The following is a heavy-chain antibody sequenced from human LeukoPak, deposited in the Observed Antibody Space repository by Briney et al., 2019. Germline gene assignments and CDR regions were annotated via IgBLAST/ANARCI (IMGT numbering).Heavy chain of an antibody. CDR1: GFTFISYS. Sequence: GGSLRISCADSGFTFISYSMIGVRQAPPKGVEGVSYISSSSSTKYYEDSVKGGFTISRDNAKNSLYLQTNSRRHDAAAVYYCSRDPFLSGYSGYDPHQNCWGQGTLVTVSS. V-gene: IGHV3-48*02. J-gene: IGHJ4*02. CDR2: ISSSSSTK. D-gene: IGHD5-12*01. CDR3: SRDPFLSGYSGYDPHQNC.